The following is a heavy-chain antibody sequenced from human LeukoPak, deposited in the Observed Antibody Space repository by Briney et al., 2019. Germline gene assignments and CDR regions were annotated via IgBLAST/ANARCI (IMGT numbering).Heavy chain of an antibody. CDR1: GFTFSSYE. V-gene: IGHV3-48*03. CDR3: ARCEYSSSSEASYYYFGMDV. Sequence: PGGSLRLSCAASGFTFSSYEMNWVRQAPGKGLEWVSYISSSGSTIYYADSVKGRFTISRDNAKNSLYLQMNSLRAEDTAVYYCARCEYSSSSEASYYYFGMDVWGQGTTVTVSS. D-gene: IGHD6-6*01. CDR2: ISSSGSTI. J-gene: IGHJ6*02.